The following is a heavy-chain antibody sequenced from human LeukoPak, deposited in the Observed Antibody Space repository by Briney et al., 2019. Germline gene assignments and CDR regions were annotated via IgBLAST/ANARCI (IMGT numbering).Heavy chain of an antibody. J-gene: IGHJ4*02. CDR3: ARVPSVGYYYDSSGTIDY. CDR1: GFTFSDYY. D-gene: IGHD3-22*01. CDR2: ISSSGSTI. V-gene: IGHV3-11*04. Sequence: PGGSLRLSCAASGFTFSDYYMSWIRQAPGKGLEWVSYISSSGSTIYYADSVKGRFTISRDNAKNSLYLQMNSLRAEDTAVYYCARVPSVGYYYDSSGTIDYWGQGTLVTVSS.